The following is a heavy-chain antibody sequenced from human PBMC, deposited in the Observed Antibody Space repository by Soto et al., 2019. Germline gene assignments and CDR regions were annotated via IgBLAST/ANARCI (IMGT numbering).Heavy chain of an antibody. J-gene: IGHJ4*02. CDR1: GASISSHF. Sequence: SETLSLTCTVSGASISSHFWHWIRQPPGKALEWIGYIYSSGSSNYNPSLRSRVTISVDTSKNQFSLKLTSVTAADPAVYYCARGSIDYDHYFDSWGQGALVTVSS. CDR2: IYSSGSS. D-gene: IGHD4-17*01. V-gene: IGHV4-59*11. CDR3: ARGSIDYDHYFDS.